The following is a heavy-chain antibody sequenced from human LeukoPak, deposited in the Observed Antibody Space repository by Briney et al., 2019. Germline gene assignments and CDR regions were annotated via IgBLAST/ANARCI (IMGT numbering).Heavy chain of an antibody. CDR1: GGSFSGYY. Sequence: SETLSLTCAVYGGSFSGYYWSWIRQHPGKGLEWIGYIYYSGSTYYNPSLKSRVTISVDTSKNQFSLKLSSVTAADAAVYYCAREVYGDYWFDPWGQGTLVTVSS. J-gene: IGHJ5*02. CDR3: AREVYGDYWFDP. CDR2: IYYSGST. D-gene: IGHD4-17*01. V-gene: IGHV4-31*11.